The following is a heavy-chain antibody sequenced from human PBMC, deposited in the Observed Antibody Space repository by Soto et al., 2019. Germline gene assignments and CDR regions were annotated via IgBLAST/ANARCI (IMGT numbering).Heavy chain of an antibody. CDR3: VTPLAAVAPDY. V-gene: IGHV3-64D*06. Sequence: GGSLRLSCSASGFTFSSCAMHWVRQAPGKGLEYVSAISSNGGSTYYADSVKGRFTISRDNSKNTLYLQMSSLRAEDTAVYYCVTPLAAVAPDYWGQGTLVTVSS. CDR1: GFTFSSCA. J-gene: IGHJ4*02. CDR2: ISSNGGST. D-gene: IGHD6-19*01.